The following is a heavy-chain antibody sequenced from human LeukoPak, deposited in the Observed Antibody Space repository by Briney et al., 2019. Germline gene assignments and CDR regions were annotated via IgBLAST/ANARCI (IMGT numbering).Heavy chain of an antibody. CDR3: ARVGAGYCSGGSCYGIDY. Sequence: ASVKVSCKASGYTFTSYGISWVRQAPGQGLEWMGWISAYNGNTNYAQKLQGRVTMTTDTSTSTAHMELRSLRSDDTAVYYCARVGAGYCSGGSCYGIDYWGQGTLVTVSS. CDR2: ISAYNGNT. D-gene: IGHD2-15*01. J-gene: IGHJ4*02. CDR1: GYTFTSYG. V-gene: IGHV1-18*01.